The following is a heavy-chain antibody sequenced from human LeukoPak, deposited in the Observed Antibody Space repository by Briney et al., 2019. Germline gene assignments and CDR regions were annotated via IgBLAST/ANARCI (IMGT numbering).Heavy chain of an antibody. D-gene: IGHD1-14*01. V-gene: IGHV4-4*07. Sequence: KTSETLSLTCSVSGISIRSYFWSWIRQPAGKTLEWIGRISTSGSSKYNPSLKSRVTMSVDTSKNQFSLKLSSVTAADTAVYYCARLPISRSKDDIDYWGQGTLVTVSS. J-gene: IGHJ4*02. CDR1: GISIRSYF. CDR3: ARLPISRSKDDIDY. CDR2: ISTSGSS.